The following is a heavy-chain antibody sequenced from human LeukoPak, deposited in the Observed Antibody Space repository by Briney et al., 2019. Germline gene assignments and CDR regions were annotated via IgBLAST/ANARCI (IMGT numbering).Heavy chain of an antibody. D-gene: IGHD6-13*01. V-gene: IGHV4-31*03. J-gene: IGHJ4*02. CDR1: GGSISSGGYF. CDR3: ARVSAGYSRMIPFDY. CDR2: IYYSGST. Sequence: SETLSLTCTVSGGSISSGGYFWSWLRQHPGKGLEWIGYIYYSGSTYYNPSLKSRVTISVDTSKNQFSLKLSSVTAADTAVYYCARVSAGYSRMIPFDYWGQGTLVTVSS.